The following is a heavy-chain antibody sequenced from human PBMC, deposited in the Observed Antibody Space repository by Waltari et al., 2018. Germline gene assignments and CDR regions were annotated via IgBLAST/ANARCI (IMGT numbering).Heavy chain of an antibody. Sequence: QITLKESGPTLVKPTQTLTLTCTFSGFSLSTSGVGVAWICQPPGKALASLALIYWNDAKPHTPYLKSRLTTTKDTSKTQVVLTMTDMEPVDTATYCYAHYVDIVVVVAAHYFGYWDQGTLVTVSS. CDR2: IYWNDAK. J-gene: IGHJ4*02. D-gene: IGHD2-15*01. V-gene: IGHV2-5*01. CDR3: AHYVDIVVVVAAHYFGY. CDR1: GFSLSTSGVG.